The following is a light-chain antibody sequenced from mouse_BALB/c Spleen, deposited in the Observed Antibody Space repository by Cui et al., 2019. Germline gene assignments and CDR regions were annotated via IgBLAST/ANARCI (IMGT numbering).Light chain of an antibody. V-gene: IGKV4-70*01. CDR1: SSISY. J-gene: IGKJ4*01. Sequence: QIVLTQPRAIMSASPVEKVTMTCSASSSISYMHWYQQKPGTSPNRWIYDTSRLASGVPARFSGSGSGTSYSLTISSMEAEDAATYYCHQQSSYTFGSGTKLEIK. CDR3: HQQSSYT. CDR2: DTS.